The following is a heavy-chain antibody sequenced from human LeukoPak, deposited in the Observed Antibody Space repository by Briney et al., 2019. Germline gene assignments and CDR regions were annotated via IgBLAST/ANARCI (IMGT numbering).Heavy chain of an antibody. D-gene: IGHD2-15*01. CDR3: ARVRIRMDGVVVGFYMDV. V-gene: IGHV3-30*03. CDR2: ISYDGSSK. CDR1: GFTFSSYG. J-gene: IGHJ6*03. Sequence: GGSLRLSCAASGFTFSSYGMHWVRQAPGKGLEWVAVISYDGSSKYYADSVKGRFTISRDNSKNILFLQMKSLRAEDTAVYYCARVRIRMDGVVVGFYMDVWGKGTTVIVSS.